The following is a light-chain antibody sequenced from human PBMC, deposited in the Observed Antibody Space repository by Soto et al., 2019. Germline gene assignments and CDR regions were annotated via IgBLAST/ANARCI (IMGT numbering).Light chain of an antibody. Sequence: QSVLTQPRSVSGSPGQSVTISCTGTSSVVGPYTFDSWYKQHPGKAPKVMIYHANKPPSGVPDRFSGFKSDNTASLTISGLQAEDEDDYSCDSYAGSYIYVFGTGTKVTVL. CDR3: DSYAGSYIYV. V-gene: IGLV2-11*01. CDR2: HAN. CDR1: SSVVGPYTF. J-gene: IGLJ1*01.